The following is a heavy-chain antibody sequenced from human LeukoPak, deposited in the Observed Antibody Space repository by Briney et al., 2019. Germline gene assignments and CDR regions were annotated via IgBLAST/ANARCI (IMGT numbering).Heavy chain of an antibody. CDR3: AIGYSSGWYPLYYFDY. CDR1: GFTFSSYG. J-gene: IGHJ4*02. CDR2: VWYDGSNK. V-gene: IGHV3-33*01. Sequence: GGSLRLSCAASGFTFSSYGIHWVRQAPGKGLEWVAVVWYDGSNKYYADSVKGRFTISRDNSKNTLYLQMNSLRADDTAVYYCAIGYSSGWYPLYYFDYWGQGTLVTVSS. D-gene: IGHD6-13*01.